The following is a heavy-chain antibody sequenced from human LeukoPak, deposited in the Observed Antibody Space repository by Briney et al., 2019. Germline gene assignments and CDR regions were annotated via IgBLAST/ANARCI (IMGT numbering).Heavy chain of an antibody. V-gene: IGHV5-51*01. Sequence: GESLKISCKGSGYSFTSYWIGWVRQMPGKGLEWMGIIYPGDSDTRYSPSFQGQVTISADKSISTAYLQWSGLKASDTAMYYCARHHYHYYGSSTPSDYWGQGTLVTVSS. CDR3: ARHHYHYYGSSTPSDY. CDR2: IYPGDSDT. J-gene: IGHJ4*02. D-gene: IGHD3-10*01. CDR1: GYSFTSYW.